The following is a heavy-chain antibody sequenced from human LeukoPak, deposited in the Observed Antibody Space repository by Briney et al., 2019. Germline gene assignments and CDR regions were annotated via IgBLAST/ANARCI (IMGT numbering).Heavy chain of an antibody. J-gene: IGHJ6*03. CDR1: GFTFSSYW. V-gene: IGHV3-7*01. Sequence: GSLRLSCAASGFTFSSYWMSWVRQAPGKGLEWVANIKQDGSEKYYVDSVKGRFTISRDNAKNSLYLQMNSLRAEDTAVYYCAREAGVVVPAAIPVSNYYYYMDVWGKGTTVTVSS. D-gene: IGHD2-2*02. CDR2: IKQDGSEK. CDR3: AREAGVVVPAAIPVSNYYYYMDV.